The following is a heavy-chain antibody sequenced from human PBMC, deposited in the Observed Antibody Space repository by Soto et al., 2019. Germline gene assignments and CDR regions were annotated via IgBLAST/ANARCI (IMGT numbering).Heavy chain of an antibody. D-gene: IGHD6-19*01. CDR3: AKADGEQWLLPHLEN. J-gene: IGHJ4*02. V-gene: IGHV3-23*01. Sequence: EVQLLESGGDLVRPGESLRLSCAASGFNFNKYAMSWVRQAPGEGLEWGSGISCCGGTASYADSVKGRFTIARDDSKNTLFLHMNSLRVEDTAEYYCAKADGEQWLLPHLENWGRGTLVTVS. CDR1: GFNFNKYA. CDR2: ISCCGGTA.